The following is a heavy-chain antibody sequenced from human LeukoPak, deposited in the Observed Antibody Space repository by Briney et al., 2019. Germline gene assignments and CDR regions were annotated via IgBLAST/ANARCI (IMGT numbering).Heavy chain of an antibody. Sequence: GGSLRLPCAASGFTFSSYAMHWVRQAPGKGLEWVAVISYDGSNKYYADSVKGRFTISRDNSKNTLYLQMNSPRAEDTAVYYCARDGSGWFFDYWGQGTLVTVSS. CDR1: GFTFSSYA. CDR3: ARDGSGWFFDY. V-gene: IGHV3-30*04. CDR2: ISYDGSNK. D-gene: IGHD6-19*01. J-gene: IGHJ4*02.